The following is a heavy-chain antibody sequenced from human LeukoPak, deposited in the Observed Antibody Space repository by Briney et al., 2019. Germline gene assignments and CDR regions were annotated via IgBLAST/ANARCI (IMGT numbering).Heavy chain of an antibody. CDR2: IIDSGKTV. D-gene: IGHD4/OR15-4a*01. CDR3: ARADSTMVVWYFDY. J-gene: IGHJ4*02. Sequence: PGGSLRLSCAVSGFTFSNYSMNWVRQTPGKGLEWIAYIIDSGKTVYYADSVKGRFTISRDNAKNSLYLQMNSLRAEVTAVYYCARADSTMVVWYFDYWGQGALVTVST. V-gene: IGHV3-48*01. CDR1: GFTFSNYS.